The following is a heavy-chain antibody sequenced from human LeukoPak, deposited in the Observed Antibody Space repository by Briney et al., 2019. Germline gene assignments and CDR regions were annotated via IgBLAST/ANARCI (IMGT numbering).Heavy chain of an antibody. D-gene: IGHD3-3*01. Sequence: ASVKVSCKASGSTFTRYYIHWVRQAPGQGLDWMGMINPSSGSTRFAQMFQDRVTMTRDTSTSAVYMELSSLTSEDTAMYYCASRELRFLEWPFDYWGQGTLVTVSS. CDR1: GSTFTRYY. CDR2: INPSSGST. V-gene: IGHV1-46*01. CDR3: ASRELRFLEWPFDY. J-gene: IGHJ4*02.